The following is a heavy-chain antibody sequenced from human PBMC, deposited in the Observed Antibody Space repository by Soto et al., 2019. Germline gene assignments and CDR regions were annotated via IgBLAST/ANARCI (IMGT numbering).Heavy chain of an antibody. J-gene: IGHJ4*02. CDR1: GGSINNGDHS. V-gene: IGHV4-31*03. CDR3: AGAYDIMEGYFEY. D-gene: IGHD3-9*01. CDR2: IYYSGTT. Sequence: KPSETLSLTCTVSGGSINNGDHSWSWVRQHPGKGLEWIGYIYYSGTTYYNPSLKSRVTMSLDPSKNQFSLKLSSVTAADTAVYYCAGAYDIMEGYFEYWGQGTLVTVSS.